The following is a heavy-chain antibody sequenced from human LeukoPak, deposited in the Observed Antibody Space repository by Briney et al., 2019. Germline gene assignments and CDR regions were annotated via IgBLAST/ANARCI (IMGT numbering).Heavy chain of an antibody. D-gene: IGHD1-1*01. V-gene: IGHV3-38-3*01. CDR3: AKEPQLGFDY. CDR1: GFTVSSNE. Sequence: PGGSLRLSCAASGFTVSSNEMSWVRQAPGKGLEWVSSISGGSTYYVDSRKGRFTISRDNSKNTLYLQMNSLRAEDTAVYYCAKEPQLGFDYWGQGTLVTVSS. J-gene: IGHJ4*02. CDR2: ISGGST.